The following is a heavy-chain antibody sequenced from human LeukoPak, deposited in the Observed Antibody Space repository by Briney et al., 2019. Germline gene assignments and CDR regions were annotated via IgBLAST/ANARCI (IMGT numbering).Heavy chain of an antibody. CDR3: ARGYGPGY. D-gene: IGHD4-17*01. J-gene: IGHJ4*02. CDR1: GDSISSTNW. V-gene: IGHV4-4*02. CDR2: IDHRGNT. Sequence: PSGTLSLTCAVSGDSISSTNWWSWVRQPPGKGLEWTGEIDHRGNTNYNPSLKSRVTISVDRSKNQFSLQLTSVTAADTAVYYCARGYGPGYCGRGTLVTVSA.